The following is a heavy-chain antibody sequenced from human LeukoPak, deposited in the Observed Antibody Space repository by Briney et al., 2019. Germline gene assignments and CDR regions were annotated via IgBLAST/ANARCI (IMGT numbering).Heavy chain of an antibody. CDR3: AKRLGSNDNAFDI. Sequence: PGGSLRLSCTASGFTFSTYSMNWVRQAPGKGLEWVSAISGSGSKTYYGDSVKGRFTISRDNSKNTLYLQMNSLRVEDTAVYYCAKRLGSNDNAFDIWGQGTTVTVSS. CDR2: ISGSGSKT. V-gene: IGHV3-23*01. J-gene: IGHJ3*02. CDR1: GFTFSTYS. D-gene: IGHD2-15*01.